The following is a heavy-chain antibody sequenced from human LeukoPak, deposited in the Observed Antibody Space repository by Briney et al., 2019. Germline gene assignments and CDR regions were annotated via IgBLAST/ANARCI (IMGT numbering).Heavy chain of an antibody. V-gene: IGHV1-69*13. D-gene: IGHD2-15*01. Sequence: GASVKVSCKASGGTFSSYAISWVRQAPGQGLEWMGGIIPIFGTANYAQKFQGRVTITADESTSTAYMELRSLRSDDTAVYYCARVVLPVLNPFNYWGQGTLVTVSS. J-gene: IGHJ4*02. CDR2: IIPIFGTA. CDR3: ARVVLPVLNPFNY. CDR1: GGTFSSYA.